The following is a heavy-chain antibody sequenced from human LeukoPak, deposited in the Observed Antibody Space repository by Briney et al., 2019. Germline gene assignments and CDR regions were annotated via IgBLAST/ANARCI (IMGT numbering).Heavy chain of an antibody. J-gene: IGHJ6*02. Sequence: SETLSLTCAVYGGSFSGYYWSWIRQPPGKGLEWIGEINHSGSTNYNPSLKSRVIISVDTSKNQFSLKLSSVTAADTAVYYCARGITIFGVVTTKLGYYYYGMDVWGQGTTVTVSS. CDR2: INHSGST. CDR1: GGSFSGYY. CDR3: ARGITIFGVVTTKLGYYYYGMDV. D-gene: IGHD3-3*01. V-gene: IGHV4-34*01.